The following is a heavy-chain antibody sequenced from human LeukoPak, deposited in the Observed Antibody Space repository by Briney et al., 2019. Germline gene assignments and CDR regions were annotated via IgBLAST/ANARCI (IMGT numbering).Heavy chain of an antibody. V-gene: IGHV1-69*04. Sequence: SVKVSCKASGGTFSSYAISWVRQAPGQGLEWMGRIIPILGIANYAQKFQGRVTITADKSTSTAYMELSSLRSEDTAVYYCARDLGYSKIDYWGQGTLVTVSS. CDR2: IIPILGIA. CDR1: GGTFSSYA. D-gene: IGHD4-11*01. CDR3: ARDLGYSKIDY. J-gene: IGHJ4*02.